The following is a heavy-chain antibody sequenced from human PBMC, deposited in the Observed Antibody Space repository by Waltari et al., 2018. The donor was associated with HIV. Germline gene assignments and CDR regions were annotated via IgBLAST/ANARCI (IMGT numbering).Heavy chain of an antibody. Sequence: QITLKESGPTLVKPTQTLTLTCTFSGFSLSTSGVGVGCIRQPPGKALEWLALIYWDDDKRYSPSLKSRLTITKDTSKNQVVLTMTNMDPVDTATYYCAHSRAGGQMFGGVIVPGYFDYWGQGTLVTVSS. V-gene: IGHV2-5*02. CDR3: AHSRAGGQMFGGVIVPGYFDY. CDR2: IYWDDDK. J-gene: IGHJ4*02. CDR1: GFSLSTSGVG. D-gene: IGHD3-16*02.